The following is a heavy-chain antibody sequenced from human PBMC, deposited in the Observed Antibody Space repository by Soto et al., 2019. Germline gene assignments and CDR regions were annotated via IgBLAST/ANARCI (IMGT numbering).Heavy chain of an antibody. J-gene: IGHJ4*02. V-gene: IGHV1-46*03. CDR1: GYTLTSFY. CDR2: INPSSGST. D-gene: IGHD2-2*01. CDR3: TRDMGGGIVVVPAASQYYFEY. Sequence: ASVKVSCKASGYTLTSFYMHWVRQAPGQGLEWMGIINPSSGSTSNAQKFQGRLTMTRDTSTSTVHMELSSLRSEDTAVYYCTRDMGGGIVVVPAASQYYFEYWGQGTLVTVSS.